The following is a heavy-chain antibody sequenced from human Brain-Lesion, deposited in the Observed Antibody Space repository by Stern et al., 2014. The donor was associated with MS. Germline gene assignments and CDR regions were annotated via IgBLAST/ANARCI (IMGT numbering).Heavy chain of an antibody. CDR2: IYPGDSDT. J-gene: IGHJ4*02. CDR1: GYIFTNYW. D-gene: IGHD3-10*02. V-gene: IGHV5-51*01. Sequence: EVQLVESGAEVKKPGESLKISCKGSGYIFTNYWIGWVRQMPGKGLEWMGIIYPGDSDTRYSPYFQAHVTISADKSISTAYLQWNSLRASDTAIYYCARGNITLIREDYFNYWGQGTLVTVSS. CDR3: ARGNITLIREDYFNY.